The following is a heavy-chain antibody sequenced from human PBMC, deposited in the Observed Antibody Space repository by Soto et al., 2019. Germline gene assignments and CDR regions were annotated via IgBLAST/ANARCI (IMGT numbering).Heavy chain of an antibody. CDR2: ISTSGGRP. V-gene: IGHV3-23*01. CDR3: AKDPDRYDYVWGAYRYIDH. CDR1: GITFSNYA. Sequence: GGSLRLSCTASGITFSNYAMSWVRLAPRKGLEWVSTISTSGGRPYYADSVKGRFTISRDNSKNTLYLQMNSLRAEDTAVYYCAKDPDRYDYVWGAYRYIDHWGQGTLVTVSS. D-gene: IGHD3-16*02. J-gene: IGHJ4*02.